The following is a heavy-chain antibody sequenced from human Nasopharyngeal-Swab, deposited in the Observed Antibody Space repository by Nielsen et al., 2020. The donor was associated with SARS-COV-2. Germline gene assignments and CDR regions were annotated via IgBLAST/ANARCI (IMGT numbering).Heavy chain of an antibody. CDR3: TTVVEIVGATFDY. V-gene: IGHV3-15*01. J-gene: IGHJ4*02. CDR2: IKSKTDGGTT. Sequence: GESLKISCAASGFTFSNAWMGWVRQAPGKGLEWVGRIKSKTDGGTTDYAAPVKGRFTISRDDSKNTLYLQMNSLKTEDTAVYYCTTVVEIVGATFDYWGQGTLVTVSS. D-gene: IGHD1-26*01. CDR1: GFTFSNAW.